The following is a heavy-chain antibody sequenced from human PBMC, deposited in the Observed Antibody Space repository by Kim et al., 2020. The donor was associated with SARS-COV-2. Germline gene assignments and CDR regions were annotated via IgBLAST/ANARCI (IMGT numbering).Heavy chain of an antibody. D-gene: IGHD3-22*01. V-gene: IGHV3-33*06. J-gene: IGHJ1*01. CDR1: GFTFSSYG. CDR2: IWYDGSNK. CDR3: AKSDEDSSGWIYFQH. Sequence: GGSLRLSCAASGFTFSSYGMHWVRQAPGKGLEWVAVIWYDGSNKYYADSVKGRFTISRDNSKNTLYLQMNSLRAEDTAVYYCAKSDEDSSGWIYFQHWGQRTLVTVSS.